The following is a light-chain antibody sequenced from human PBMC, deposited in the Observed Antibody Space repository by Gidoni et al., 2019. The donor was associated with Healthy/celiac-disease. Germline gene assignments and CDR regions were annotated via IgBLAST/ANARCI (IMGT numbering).Light chain of an antibody. CDR2: AAS. Sequence: DIQMTQSPSSLSASVGDRVTLTCRASQSISSYLNWYQQKPGKAPKLLIYAASSLQSGVPSMCSGSGSGTYFTLTSSILQPEDGVTYYLQQSYSTRITFGQGTRLEIK. CDR3: QQSYSTRIT. CDR1: QSISSY. J-gene: IGKJ5*01. V-gene: IGKV1-39*01.